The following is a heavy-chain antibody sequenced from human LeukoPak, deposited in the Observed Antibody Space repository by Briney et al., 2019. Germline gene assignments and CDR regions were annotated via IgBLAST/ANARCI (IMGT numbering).Heavy chain of an antibody. D-gene: IGHD2-2*01. J-gene: IGHJ3*02. CDR1: GFTFSSYG. CDR2: IRYDGSNK. V-gene: IGHV3-30*02. Sequence: GGSLRLSCAASGFTFSSYGMHWVRQAPGKGLEWVAFIRYDGSNKYYADSVKGRFTISRDNSKNTLYLQMNSLRAEDTAVYYCAKEDIVVVPDAFDIWGQGTMVTVSS. CDR3: AKEDIVVVPDAFDI.